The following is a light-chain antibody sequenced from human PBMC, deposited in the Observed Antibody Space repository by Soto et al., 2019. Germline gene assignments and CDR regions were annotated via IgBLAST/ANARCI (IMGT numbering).Light chain of an antibody. V-gene: IGKV3-11*01. CDR3: QQRSNWPPT. J-gene: IGKJ4*01. CDR1: QSVSSY. CDR2: DAS. Sequence: EIVLTQSPATLSLSPGERATLSCRASQSVSSYLAWYQQKRDQAPRLLIYDASNRATGVPARFSGSGSGTDFTLTISSLEAEDFAVYYCQQRSNWPPTFGGGTKVEIK.